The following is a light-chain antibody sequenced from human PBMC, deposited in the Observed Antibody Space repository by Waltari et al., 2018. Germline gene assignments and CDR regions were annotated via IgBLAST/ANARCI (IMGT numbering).Light chain of an antibody. CDR3: QQTSNWPPIT. CDR2: DAS. J-gene: IGKJ5*01. V-gene: IGKV3-11*01. Sequence: EIVLTQSPATLSLSPGERASLSCRASQSVGRDFVWYQQKPGQAPRLLIYDASNRATGTPARFIGSGSGTAFTLPISSLEPEDVAVYYCQQTSNWPPITFGQGTRLEIK. CDR1: QSVGRD.